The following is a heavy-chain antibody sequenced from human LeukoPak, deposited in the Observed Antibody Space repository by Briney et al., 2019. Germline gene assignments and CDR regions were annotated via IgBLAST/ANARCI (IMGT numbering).Heavy chain of an antibody. CDR3: ARALRFLEWLRLDY. D-gene: IGHD3-3*01. V-gene: IGHV4-61*02. CDR1: GRSISSGSYY. CDR2: IYTSGST. J-gene: IGHJ4*02. Sequence: SQTLSLTCTVSGRSISSGSYYWSWIRQPAGEGLEWIGRIYTSGSTNYYPSLKSRVTISVDTSKNQFSLKLSSVTAADTAVYYCARALRFLEWLRLDYWGQGTLVTVSS.